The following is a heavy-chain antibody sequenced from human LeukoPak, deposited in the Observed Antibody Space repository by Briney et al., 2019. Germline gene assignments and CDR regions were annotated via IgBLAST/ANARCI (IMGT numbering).Heavy chain of an antibody. CDR2: ISSSGSTI. D-gene: IGHD3-3*01. CDR3: ARDGYYDFWTGYYSHYYYYMDV. J-gene: IGHJ6*03. Sequence: PVGSLRLSCAASGFTFSDYYMSWIRQAPGKGLEWVSYISSSGSTIYYAVSVKGRFTLSRDNAKNSLYLQMNSLRAEDTAVYYCARDGYYDFWTGYYSHYYYYMDVWGKGTTVTVSS. CDR1: GFTFSDYY. V-gene: IGHV3-11*04.